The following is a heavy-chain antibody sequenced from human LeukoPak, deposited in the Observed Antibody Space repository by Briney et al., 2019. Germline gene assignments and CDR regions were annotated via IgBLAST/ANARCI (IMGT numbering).Heavy chain of an antibody. V-gene: IGHV1-2*06. J-gene: IGHJ4*02. CDR2: INPNSGGT. D-gene: IGHD5-18*01. CDR1: GYTFTGYY. Sequence: ASVKVSCKASGYTFTGYYMHWVRQAPGQGLEWMERINPNSGGTNYAQKLQGRVTMTRDTSISTACMELSRLRSDDTAVYYCARSGFDSYEMFGYWGQGTLVTVSS. CDR3: ARSGFDSYEMFGY.